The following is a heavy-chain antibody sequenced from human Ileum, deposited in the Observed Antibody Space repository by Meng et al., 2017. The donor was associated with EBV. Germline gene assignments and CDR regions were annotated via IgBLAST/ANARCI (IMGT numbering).Heavy chain of an antibody. CDR1: CYSMSRTNW. CDR3: ARNVPGTSAYYD. CDR2: IYYSGST. J-gene: IGHJ4*02. D-gene: IGHD3-22*01. Sequence: LQAPGSGLVKPSDHPSLTSRVSCYSMSRTNWWGWIRQPPGKGLEWIGYIYYSGSTSCNPSFKSRVTMSVDTSKNQFSLNLNSVTAVDTAVYYCARNVPGTSAYYDWGQGTLVTVSS. V-gene: IGHV4-28*01.